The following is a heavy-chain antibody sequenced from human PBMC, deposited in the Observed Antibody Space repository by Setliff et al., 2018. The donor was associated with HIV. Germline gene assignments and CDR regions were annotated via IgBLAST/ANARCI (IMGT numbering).Heavy chain of an antibody. J-gene: IGHJ5*01. Sequence: PGGSLRLSCAASGFTFSYYWMHWVRQAPGKGLEWVARINSDGSTVEHAGAVKGRLTIPRDNARNTLYLEMNSLRVEDAAMYYCVRVAGFSSSWFGYWGQGTLVTVSS. V-gene: IGHV3-74*03. CDR1: GFTFSYYW. CDR3: VRVAGFSSSWFGY. D-gene: IGHD6-13*01. CDR2: INSDGSTV.